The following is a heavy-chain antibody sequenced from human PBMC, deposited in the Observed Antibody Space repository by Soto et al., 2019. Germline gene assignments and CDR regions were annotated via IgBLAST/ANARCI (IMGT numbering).Heavy chain of an antibody. J-gene: IGHJ5*02. Sequence: SEPLSLTCPVSGASVLSSGHYWSWIRQPPGKGLEWIGYIYYSGSTHYNPSLKSRVTISLDTSKDHFSLKLSSVTAADTAVYYCASDLIVAGTSSPHNSWFYPWGQGTLVTVSS. V-gene: IGHV4-61*08. CDR2: IYYSGST. CDR1: GASVLSSGHY. D-gene: IGHD5-12*01. CDR3: ASDLIVAGTSSPHNSWFYP.